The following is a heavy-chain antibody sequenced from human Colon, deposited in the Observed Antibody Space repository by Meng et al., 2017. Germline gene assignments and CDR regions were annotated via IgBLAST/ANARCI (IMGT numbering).Heavy chain of an antibody. J-gene: IGHJ6*02. CDR2: ISSSGTTI. CDR3: ARDKYCSTTACQYYSYFYGMDV. D-gene: IGHD2-2*01. CDR1: GFSLSPYE. V-gene: IGHV3-48*03. Sequence: GESLKISCAASGFSLSPYEMNWVRQAPGKGLEWVSYISSSGTTIYYADSVKGRFTVSRDNAKNSLYLQMSSLRAEDTAVYYCARDKYCSTTACQYYSYFYGMDVWGQGTMVTVSS.